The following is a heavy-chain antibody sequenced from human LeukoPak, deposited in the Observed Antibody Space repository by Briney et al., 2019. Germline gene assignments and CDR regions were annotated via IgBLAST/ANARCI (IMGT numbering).Heavy chain of an antibody. D-gene: IGHD5-24*01. CDR3: ARWRWQQSEFDC. J-gene: IGHJ4*02. CDR2: THQYGGDN. CDR1: GFTFSTYS. Sequence: GGSLKLSCAASGFTFSTYSMSWVRQAPGKGLEWVATTHQYGGDNRYADSVKGRFTIPRDNAKNSVYLQMNSLRVDDTAVYYCARWRWQQSEFDCWGQGTLVTVSS. V-gene: IGHV3-7*01.